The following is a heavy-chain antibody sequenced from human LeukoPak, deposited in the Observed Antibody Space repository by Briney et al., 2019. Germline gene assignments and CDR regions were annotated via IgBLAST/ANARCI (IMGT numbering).Heavy chain of an antibody. V-gene: IGHV1-69*13. CDR2: IIPIFGTA. Sequence: ASVKVSCKASGGTFSSYAISWVRQAPGQGLEWMGGIIPIFGTANYAQKFQGRVTITADESTSTAYMELSSLRSEDTAVYYCARGLATGSYPGDAFDIWGQGTMVTVSS. CDR1: GGTFSSYA. J-gene: IGHJ3*02. CDR3: ARGLATGSYPGDAFDI. D-gene: IGHD1-26*01.